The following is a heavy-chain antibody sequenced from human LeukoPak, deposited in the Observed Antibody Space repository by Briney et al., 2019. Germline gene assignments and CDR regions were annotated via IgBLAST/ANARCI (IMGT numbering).Heavy chain of an antibody. D-gene: IGHD3-22*01. J-gene: IGHJ1*01. Sequence: GGSLRLSRAASGFTFEDYAMHWVRQAPGKGLEWVSFVTGDGSSTYYADSVKGRFTISRDNSKNSLYLQMNSLRIEDTALYYCAKDRDTTGYEHWGQGTLVTVSS. CDR3: AKDRDTTGYEH. V-gene: IGHV3-43*02. CDR2: VTGDGSST. CDR1: GFTFEDYA.